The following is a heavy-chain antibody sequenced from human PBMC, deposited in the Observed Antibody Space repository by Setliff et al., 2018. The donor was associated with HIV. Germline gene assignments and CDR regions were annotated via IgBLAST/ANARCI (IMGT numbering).Heavy chain of an antibody. D-gene: IGHD1-1*01. CDR3: ARGSNPTGNYDFYFLDV. CDR2: IIPMLRVA. Sequence: SVKVSCKASGGTFRTYAISWVRQAPGQGLEWMGGIIPMLRVAKYAQNLQDRVTITADKSTGAAYMELSGLRSEGTAVYYCARGSNPTGNYDFYFLDVWGKGTTVTVTS. J-gene: IGHJ6*03. V-gene: IGHV1-69*10. CDR1: GGTFRTYA.